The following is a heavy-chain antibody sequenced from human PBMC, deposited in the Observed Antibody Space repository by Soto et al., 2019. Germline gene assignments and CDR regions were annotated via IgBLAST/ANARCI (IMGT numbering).Heavy chain of an antibody. J-gene: IGHJ6*02. CDR2: IIPILGIA. CDR3: ARDSGSSCNYCYGMDV. CDR1: GGTFSSYT. D-gene: IGHD1-26*01. Sequence: QVQLVQSGAEVKKPGSSVKVSCKASGGTFSSYTISWVRQAPGQGLEWMGRIIPILGIANYAQKFQGRVTITADKSPSTAYRELSSLRSEDTAVYYCARDSGSSCNYCYGMDVWGQGTTVTVSS. V-gene: IGHV1-69*08.